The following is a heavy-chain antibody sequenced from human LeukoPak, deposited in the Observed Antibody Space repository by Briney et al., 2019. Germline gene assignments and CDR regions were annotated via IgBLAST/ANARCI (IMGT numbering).Heavy chain of an antibody. Sequence: SETLSLTCTVSGGSISSYYWSWIRQPPGKGLEWIGYISPSGSTNYNPSLKSRVTISVDTSKRHISLRLSSVTAADTAVYYCATDYGGSSDWYFDLWGRGTLVTVSS. CDR3: ATDYGGSSDWYFDL. V-gene: IGHV4-4*08. CDR2: ISPSGST. CDR1: GGSISSYY. J-gene: IGHJ2*01. D-gene: IGHD4-23*01.